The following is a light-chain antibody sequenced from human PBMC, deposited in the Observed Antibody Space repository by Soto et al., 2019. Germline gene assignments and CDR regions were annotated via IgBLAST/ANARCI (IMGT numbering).Light chain of an antibody. V-gene: IGKV3-15*01. CDR2: DAS. Sequence: EIVMTQSPATLSVSPGERATLSCRASQSVDSNLAWYQQKPGQPPRLLIYDASTRATGIPARISGSGSGTEFSLTIRGLKPEDFAVYYCQQYRMSPNTFGQGTRLEIK. CDR1: QSVDSN. J-gene: IGKJ5*01. CDR3: QQYRMSPNT.